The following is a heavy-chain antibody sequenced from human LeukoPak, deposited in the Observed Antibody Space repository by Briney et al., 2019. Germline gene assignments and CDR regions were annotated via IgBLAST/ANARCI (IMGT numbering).Heavy chain of an antibody. Sequence: PGGPLRLSCAASGFTFSSYAMSWVRQAPGKGLEWVSSISGSGGSTYYADSVKGRFTISRDNSKNTLYLQMNSLRAEDTAVYYCVAAAGVLVTLDYWGQGTLVTVSS. V-gene: IGHV3-23*01. CDR1: GFTFSSYA. CDR2: ISGSGGST. CDR3: VAAAGVLVTLDY. D-gene: IGHD6-13*01. J-gene: IGHJ4*02.